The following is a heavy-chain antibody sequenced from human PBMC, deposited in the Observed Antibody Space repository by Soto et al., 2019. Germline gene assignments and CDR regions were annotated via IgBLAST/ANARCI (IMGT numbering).Heavy chain of an antibody. J-gene: IGHJ4*02. Sequence: GASVKVSCKPSGYTFTSYDIHWVRQATGQGLEWMGWMNPNNGYTDYAQKFQGGVTMTRDTSLSTAYMELSSLTSDDTAVYYCARGRGWRDYWGQGTLVTVSS. D-gene: IGHD6-19*01. CDR1: GYTFTSYD. CDR3: ARGRGWRDY. V-gene: IGHV1-8*01. CDR2: MNPNNGYT.